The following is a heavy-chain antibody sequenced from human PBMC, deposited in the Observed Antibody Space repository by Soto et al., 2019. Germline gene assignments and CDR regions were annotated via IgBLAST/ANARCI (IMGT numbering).Heavy chain of an antibody. CDR2: IYSGGST. V-gene: IGHV3-66*01. CDR1: GFTVSSNY. Sequence: GXSLRLSCAASGFTVSSNYISWVIQAPGKGLEWVSVIYSGGSTYYADSVKGRFTISRDNSKNTLYLQMNRMRAEDTAVYYCARAYYYGSGSFYWGQGTLVTVSS. CDR3: ARAYYYGSGSFY. J-gene: IGHJ4*02. D-gene: IGHD3-10*01.